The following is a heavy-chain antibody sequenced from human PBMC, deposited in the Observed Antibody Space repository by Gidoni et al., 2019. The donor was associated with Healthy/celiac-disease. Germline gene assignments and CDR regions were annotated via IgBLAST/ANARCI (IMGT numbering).Heavy chain of an antibody. J-gene: IGHJ4*02. CDR3: ARDLKGCSGGSCQYYFDY. CDR1: GGSFSGYY. V-gene: IGHV4-34*01. D-gene: IGHD2-15*01. CDR2: INHSGST. Sequence: QVQLQQWGAGLLKPSETLSLTCAVYGGSFSGYYWSWIRQPPGKGLEWIGEINHSGSTNYNPSLKSLVTISVDTSKNQFSLKLSSVTAADTAVYYCARDLKGCSGGSCQYYFDYWGQGTLVTVSS.